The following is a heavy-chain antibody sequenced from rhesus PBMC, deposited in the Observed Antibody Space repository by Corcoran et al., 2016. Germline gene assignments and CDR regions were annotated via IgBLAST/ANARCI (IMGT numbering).Heavy chain of an antibody. D-gene: IGHD1-26*01. CDR2: ISDSGGST. CDR1: GGSISSNY. CDR3: ARDWAYNWNYGYFDL. V-gene: IGHV4-173*01. J-gene: IGHJ2*01. Sequence: QLQLQESGPGLVKPSETMSLTCAVSGGSISSNYWSWIRQPPGQGLEWIGLISDSGGSTDYNPALKSRVTSSTDTSKNQFSLKLSSVTAADTAVYYCARDWAYNWNYGYFDLWGPGTPITISS.